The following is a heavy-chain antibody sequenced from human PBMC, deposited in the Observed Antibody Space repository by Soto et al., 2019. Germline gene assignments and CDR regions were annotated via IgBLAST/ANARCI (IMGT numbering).Heavy chain of an antibody. J-gene: IGHJ6*02. V-gene: IGHV3-30-3*01. CDR2: ISYDGSNK. CDR3: AREGYYGSGSYNYYYYYGIDV. CDR1: GFTFSSYA. Sequence: QVQLVESGGGVVQPGRSLRLSCAASGFTFSSYAMHWVRQAPGKGLEWVAVISYDGSNKYYADSVKGRFTISRDNSKNTLDLQMNSLRAEDTAVYYCAREGYYGSGSYNYYYYYGIDVWGQGTTVTVSS. D-gene: IGHD3-10*01.